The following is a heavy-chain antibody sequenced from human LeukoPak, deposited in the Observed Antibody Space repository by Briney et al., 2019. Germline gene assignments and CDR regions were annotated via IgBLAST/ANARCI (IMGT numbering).Heavy chain of an antibody. CDR1: GFTFSSYA. CDR2: ISYDGSNK. Sequence: PGGSLRLSCAASGFTFSSYAMHWVRQAPGKGLEWVAVISYDGSNKYYADSVKGRFTISRDNSKNTLYLQMNSLRAEDTAVYYCARTAGTTLPLTDWGQGTLVTVSS. J-gene: IGHJ4*02. V-gene: IGHV3-30-3*01. CDR3: ARTAGTTLPLTD. D-gene: IGHD1-1*01.